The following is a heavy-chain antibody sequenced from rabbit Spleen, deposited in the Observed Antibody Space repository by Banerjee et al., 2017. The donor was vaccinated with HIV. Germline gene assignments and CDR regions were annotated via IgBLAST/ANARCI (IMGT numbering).Heavy chain of an antibody. CDR3: ARGTGSGGDGFDL. J-gene: IGHJ4*01. CDR1: GFSFGDRDV. D-gene: IGHD3-1*01. V-gene: IGHV1S40*01. CDR2: INAATGKP. Sequence: QSLEESGGDLVQPTGSLTLTCKASGFSFGDRDVMCWVRQAPGKGLEWIACINAATGKPVYATWAKGRFTISKTSSTTVTLQMTSLTAADTATYFCARGTGSGGDGFDLWGPGTLVTVS.